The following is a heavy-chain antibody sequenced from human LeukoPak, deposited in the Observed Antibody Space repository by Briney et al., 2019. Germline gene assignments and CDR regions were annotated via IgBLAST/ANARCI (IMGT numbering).Heavy chain of an antibody. V-gene: IGHV4-59*12. CDR2: ISDIGSI. CDR1: GGSISSYY. CDR3: ARGAGINYYDSSGYYNGQYYFDY. D-gene: IGHD3-22*01. J-gene: IGHJ4*02. Sequence: SETLSLTCTVSGGSISSYYWSWIRQPPGKGLEWIAYISDIGSINYNPSLKSRVTISLDTSKNQFSLKLSSVTAADTAVYYCARGAGINYYDSSGYYNGQYYFDYWGQGTLVAVSS.